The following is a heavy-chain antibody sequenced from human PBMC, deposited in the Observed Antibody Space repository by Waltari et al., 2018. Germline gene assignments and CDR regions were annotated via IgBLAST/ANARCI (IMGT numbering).Heavy chain of an antibody. D-gene: IGHD2-2*01. Sequence: QLQPQESGPGLVTPSATLSLSCSVAGVAIHSSSYCGWIRQPPGKGLEWMGGVYFNGNTYYSPALKIRLTISVDTSKDQCSLSLSSVTAADTAVYYCACLRSYSSSWPDIFDVWGQGTKVTVSS. CDR2: VYFNGNT. CDR1: GVAIHSSSY. J-gene: IGHJ3*01. V-gene: IGHV4-39*01. CDR3: ACLRSYSSSWPDIFDV.